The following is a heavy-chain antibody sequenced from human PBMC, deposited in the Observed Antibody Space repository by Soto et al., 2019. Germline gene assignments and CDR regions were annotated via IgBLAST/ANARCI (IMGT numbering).Heavy chain of an antibody. D-gene: IGHD6-13*01. CDR1: GGSISNYY. J-gene: IGHJ5*02. V-gene: IGHV4-4*07. Sequence: PSETLSLTCTVSGGSISNYYWSWIRQSAEKRLEWIGRVSSTGSSYYNPSLKSRVTISVDTSKNQVSLNLTSVTAADTAVYYCARGVPAAGTDWFDPWGQGPLVTVSS. CDR3: ARGVPAAGTDWFDP. CDR2: VSSTGSS.